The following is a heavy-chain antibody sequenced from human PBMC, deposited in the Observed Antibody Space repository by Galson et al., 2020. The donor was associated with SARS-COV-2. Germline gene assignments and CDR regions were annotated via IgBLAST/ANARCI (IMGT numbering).Heavy chain of an antibody. J-gene: IGHJ4*02. Sequence: SETLSLTCTVSGGSISSGHYYWSWIRQPPGKGLEWIGHIYYSGSTYFNPSLKSRVTISVDTSKNQFSLKLSSLTAADTAVYYCAKVRKYDSSVIDYWGQGTLVTVSS. D-gene: IGHD3-22*01. CDR3: AKVRKYDSSVIDY. V-gene: IGHV4-31*03. CDR2: IYYSGST. CDR1: GGSISSGHYY.